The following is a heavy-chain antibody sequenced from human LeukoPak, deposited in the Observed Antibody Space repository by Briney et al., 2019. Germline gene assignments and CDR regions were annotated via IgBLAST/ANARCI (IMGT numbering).Heavy chain of an antibody. CDR1: GGSFSGYY. J-gene: IGHJ4*02. CDR3: ARQGDGSSWGSDY. D-gene: IGHD6-13*01. Sequence: SETLSLTCAVYGGSFSGYYWSWIRQPPGKGLEWIGEINHSGSTNYNPSLKSRVTISVDTSKNQFSLKLSSVTAADTAVYYCARQGDGSSWGSDYWGQGTLVTVSS. V-gene: IGHV4-34*01. CDR2: INHSGST.